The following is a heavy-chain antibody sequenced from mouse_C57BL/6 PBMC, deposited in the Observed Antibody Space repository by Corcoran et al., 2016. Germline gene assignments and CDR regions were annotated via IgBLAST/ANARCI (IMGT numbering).Heavy chain of an antibody. CDR2: INPNNGGT. J-gene: IGHJ4*01. D-gene: IGHD1-1*01. Sequence: EVQLQKSGPELVKPGASVKISCKASGYTFTDYYMNWVKQSHGKSLEWIGDINPNNGGTSYNQKFKGKATLTVDKSSSTAYMELRSLTSEDSAVYYCARITTVVPAAMDYWGQGTSVTVSS. CDR1: GYTFTDYY. CDR3: ARITTVVPAAMDY. V-gene: IGHV1-26*01.